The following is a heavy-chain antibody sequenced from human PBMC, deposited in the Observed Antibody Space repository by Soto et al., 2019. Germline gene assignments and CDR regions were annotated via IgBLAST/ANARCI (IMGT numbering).Heavy chain of an antibody. D-gene: IGHD6-19*01. CDR3: ATDTTGVSVVGKLCH. V-gene: IGHV3-30-3*01. J-gene: IGHJ4*02. CDR1: GFTFGSFA. CDR2: ISHDGSIK. Sequence: QVHLVESGGGVVQPGKSLRLSCAASGFTFGSFALHWVRQAPGKGLEWVAGISHDGSIKYYDYSVKGRFTISRDNAKNTLSLQMTSLRIDDTSFYCCATDTTGVSVVGKLCHWGQGDQVTVSS.